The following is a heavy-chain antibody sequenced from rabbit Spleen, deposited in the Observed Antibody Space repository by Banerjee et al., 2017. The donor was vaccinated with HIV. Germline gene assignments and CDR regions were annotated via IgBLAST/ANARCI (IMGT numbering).Heavy chain of an antibody. Sequence: QSLEESGGDLVKPGASLTLTCTASGFSFSYSDYMCWVRQPPGKGPEWIACIGAGVTYTTYYATWAKGRFTISKTSSTTVTLQMTSLTVADTATYFCARSTYNDYGLFGLWGQGTLVTVS. J-gene: IGHJ3*01. CDR1: GFSFSYSDY. CDR2: IGAGVTYTT. V-gene: IGHV1S40*01. D-gene: IGHD2-1*01. CDR3: ARSTYNDYGLFGL.